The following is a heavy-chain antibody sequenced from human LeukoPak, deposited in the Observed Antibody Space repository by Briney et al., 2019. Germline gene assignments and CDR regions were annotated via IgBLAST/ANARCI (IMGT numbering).Heavy chain of an antibody. D-gene: IGHD1-26*01. J-gene: IGHJ4*02. V-gene: IGHV4-59*12. CDR2: IYYSGST. CDR1: GGSIRTYY. CDR3: ARENSGSYRESDY. Sequence: SETLTLTCNVSGGSIRTYYWAWIRQPPGNGLECIGSIYYSGSTNYNPSLKSRVTISLDTSKNQFSLKLSAVTAADTAVFYCARENSGSYRESDYWGQGTLVTVSS.